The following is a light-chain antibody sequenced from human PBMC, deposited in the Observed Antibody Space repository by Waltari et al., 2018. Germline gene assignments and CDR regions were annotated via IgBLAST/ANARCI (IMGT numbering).Light chain of an antibody. Sequence: WYQQKPGQSTLVVLYQDTNRPSGIPERFSGSKSGNAATLTISGTQAMDEADYYCQALGTGAWVFGVGTKLTVL. CDR2: QDT. J-gene: IGLJ3*02. CDR3: QALGTGAWV. V-gene: IGLV3-1*01.